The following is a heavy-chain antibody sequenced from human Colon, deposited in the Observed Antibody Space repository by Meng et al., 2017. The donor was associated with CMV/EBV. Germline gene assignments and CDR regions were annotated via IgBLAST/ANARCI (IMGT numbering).Heavy chain of an antibody. Sequence: SLKISCAASGFTFDDYAMHWVRQAPGKGLEWVSSITWNSGRTGYVDSVEGRFTISRDNAKNTLHLQMTSLRAEDTAVYYCGGSEYSNRFDFWGQGTVVTVSS. J-gene: IGHJ4*02. CDR3: GGSEYSNRFDF. V-gene: IGHV3-9*01. CDR1: GFTFDDYA. D-gene: IGHD6-13*01. CDR2: ITWNSGRT.